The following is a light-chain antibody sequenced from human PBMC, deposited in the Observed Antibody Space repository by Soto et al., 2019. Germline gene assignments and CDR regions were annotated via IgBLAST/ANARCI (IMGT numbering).Light chain of an antibody. J-gene: IGKJ1*01. CDR3: QQFRGT. CDR2: DAS. Sequence: DIQMTQSPSALSASVGDRVTITCRASQGISNWLAWYQQKPGKAPKLLIYDASTSESGVPSRFSGSGSGTEFTLTISSLLPDDFATYYCQQFRGTFGQGTKVDIK. V-gene: IGKV1-5*01. CDR1: QGISNW.